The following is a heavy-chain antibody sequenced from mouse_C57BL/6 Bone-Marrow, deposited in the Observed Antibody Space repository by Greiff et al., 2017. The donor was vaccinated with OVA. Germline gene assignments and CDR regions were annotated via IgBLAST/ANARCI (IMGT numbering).Heavy chain of an antibody. CDR2: ILPGSGSN. CDR3: AFYYDYGEVFDY. V-gene: IGHV1-9*01. Sequence: VQLQQSGAELMKPGASVKLSCTATGFTFTGYWIEWVKQRPGHGLEWIGEILPGSGSNNYNEKFKGKATFTAEKSSNTAYMQPSSLTTEDSAIYYCAFYYDYGEVFDYWGQGTTLTVSS. J-gene: IGHJ2*01. CDR1: GFTFTGYW. D-gene: IGHD2-4*01.